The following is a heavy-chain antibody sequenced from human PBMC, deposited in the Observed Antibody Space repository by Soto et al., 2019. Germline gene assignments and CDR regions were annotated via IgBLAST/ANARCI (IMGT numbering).Heavy chain of an antibody. CDR2: IYYSGST. CDR3: ARQGGIVVVPAAPFYP. J-gene: IGHJ5*02. D-gene: IGHD2-2*01. Sequence: SETLSLTCTVSGGSISSGGYYWSWIRQHPGKGLEWIGYIYYSGSTYYNPSLKSRVTISVDTSKNQFSLKLSSVTAADTAVYYCARQGGIVVVPAAPFYPWGQGTLVTVS. V-gene: IGHV4-31*03. CDR1: GGSISSGGYY.